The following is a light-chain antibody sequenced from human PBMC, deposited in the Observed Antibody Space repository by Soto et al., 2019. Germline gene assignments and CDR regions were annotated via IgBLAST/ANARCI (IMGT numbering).Light chain of an antibody. V-gene: IGKV3-11*01. CDR1: QSVSTS. CDR2: DAS. J-gene: IGKJ1*01. Sequence: IVLTQSPVTLALSPGERAVLSCRASQSVSTSLAWYQHKPGQSPRLFIYDASKSAPGIPARFSGSGSVTDFTLTISSLEPEDFGVYYCQVRDVWPSFGQGTKVEI. CDR3: QVRDVWPS.